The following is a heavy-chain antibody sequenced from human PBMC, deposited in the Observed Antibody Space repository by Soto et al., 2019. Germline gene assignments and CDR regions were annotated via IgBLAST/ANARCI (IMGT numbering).Heavy chain of an antibody. CDR1: GFTFSSYG. D-gene: IGHD3-16*01. Sequence: QVQLVESGGGVVQPGRSLRLSCAASGFTFSSYGMHWVRQAPGKGLEWVALISYDGSKKYYADSVKGRFTISRDNSKNTLDLEMNSLRAEDTAVYYCAKEIRRRGFDYWGQGTLVTVSS. CDR3: AKEIRRRGFDY. CDR2: ISYDGSKK. J-gene: IGHJ4*02. V-gene: IGHV3-30*18.